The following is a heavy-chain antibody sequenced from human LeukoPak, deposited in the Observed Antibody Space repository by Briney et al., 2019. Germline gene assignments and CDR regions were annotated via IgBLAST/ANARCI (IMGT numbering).Heavy chain of an antibody. D-gene: IGHD4-11*01. Sequence: SVKVSCKASGGTFSSYAISWVRQAPGQGLEWMGRIIPILGIANSAQQCQGSVTITADKSPSTAYMELSSLRCEDTAVDYCARDSLAVTGGYWGQGTLVTVSS. CDR2: IIPILGIA. J-gene: IGHJ4*02. CDR3: ARDSLAVTGGY. V-gene: IGHV1-69*04. CDR1: GGTFSSYA.